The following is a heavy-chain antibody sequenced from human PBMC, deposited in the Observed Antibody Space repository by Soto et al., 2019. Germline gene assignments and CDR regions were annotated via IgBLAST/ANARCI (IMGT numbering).Heavy chain of an antibody. V-gene: IGHV4-59*08. CDR3: ARLANWGDYGDYVGLDY. CDR1: GGSISSYY. J-gene: IGHJ4*02. CDR2: IYYSGST. Sequence: SETLSLTCTVSGGSISSYYWSWIRQPPGKGLEWIGYIYYSGSTNYNPSLKSRVTISVDTSKNQFSLKLSSVTAADTAVYYCARLANWGDYGDYVGLDYWGQGTLVTVSS. D-gene: IGHD4-17*01.